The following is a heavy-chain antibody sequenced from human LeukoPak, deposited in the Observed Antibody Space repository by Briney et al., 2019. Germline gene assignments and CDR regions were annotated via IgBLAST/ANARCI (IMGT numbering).Heavy chain of an antibody. Sequence: SETLSLTCAVYGGSFIGYSLTWIRQPPGKGLEWIGEINHSGSTHFNPSLKSRVIISVDTSNKQLFLKLTSVTAADTAVYYCAKKKVDVSGNQYYYYYSLDVWGQGTAVTVSS. D-gene: IGHD2/OR15-2a*01. CDR1: GGSFIGYS. CDR2: INHSGST. CDR3: AKKKVDVSGNQYYYYYSLDV. V-gene: IGHV4-34*01. J-gene: IGHJ6*02.